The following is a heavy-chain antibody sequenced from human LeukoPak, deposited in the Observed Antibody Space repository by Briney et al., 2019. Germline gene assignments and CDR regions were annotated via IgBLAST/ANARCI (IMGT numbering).Heavy chain of an antibody. J-gene: IGHJ4*02. CDR3: ARHFLGRGGYSYGLIDY. Sequence: PSETLSLTCTVSGGSISSGGYYWSWIRQHPGKGLEWIGYIYYSGSTYYNPSLKSRVTISVDTSKNQFSLKLSSVTAADTAVYYCARHFLGRGGYSYGLIDYWGQGTLVTVSS. CDR2: IYYSGST. V-gene: IGHV4-31*03. D-gene: IGHD5-18*01. CDR1: GGSISSGGYY.